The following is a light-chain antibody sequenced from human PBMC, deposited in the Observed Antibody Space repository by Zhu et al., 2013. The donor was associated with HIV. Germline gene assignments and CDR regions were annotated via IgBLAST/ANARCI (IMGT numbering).Light chain of an antibody. J-gene: IGKJ1*01. CDR3: QQYNNWLSWT. CDR1: QSVSSH. CDR2: DAF. Sequence: EVVMTQSPATLSVSPGERATLSCRASQSVSSHLAWYQQKPGQAPRLLIYDAFNRATGIPARFSGSGSGTDFTLTISGLRSEDVATYYCQQYNNWLSWTFGQGTKVEI. V-gene: IGKV3D-15*01.